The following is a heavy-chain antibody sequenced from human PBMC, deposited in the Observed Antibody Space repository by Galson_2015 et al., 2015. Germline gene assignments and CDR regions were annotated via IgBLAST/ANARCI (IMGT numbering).Heavy chain of an antibody. CDR1: GLIFSHYC. J-gene: IGHJ4*02. D-gene: IGHD2-21*02. CDR3: ARSTAYYFDY. V-gene: IGHV3-7*01. Sequence: SLRLACAASGLIFSHYCMTWVRQAPGKGLEWVAYIKDAGSEKYYVHSVKGRFTVPRDTAKNSLYLQMNSLGAGDTAVYYCARSTAYYFDYWGRGTLVTVSS. CDR2: IKDAGSEK.